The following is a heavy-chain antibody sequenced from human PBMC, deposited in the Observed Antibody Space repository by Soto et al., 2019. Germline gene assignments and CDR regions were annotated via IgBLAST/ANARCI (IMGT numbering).Heavy chain of an antibody. J-gene: IGHJ5*02. CDR2: ISLYSDGT. D-gene: IGHD2-2*01. CDR3: ARVVPGAEAWFGP. V-gene: IGHV1-18*01. CDR1: GYTFSNYG. Sequence: GASVKVSCKTSGYTFSNYGITWVRHAPGQPLEWLGWISLYSDGTNYAQKFQGRVSMTTDTSTTTAYMELRSLTSDDTAAYYCARVVPGAEAWFGPWGQGTLVTVSS.